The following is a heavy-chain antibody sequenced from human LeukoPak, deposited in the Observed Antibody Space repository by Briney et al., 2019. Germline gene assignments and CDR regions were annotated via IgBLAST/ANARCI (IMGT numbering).Heavy chain of an antibody. V-gene: IGHV5-51*01. J-gene: IGHJ4*02. CDR2: VSPGDSDT. CDR1: GYTFTNYW. Sequence: GESLKISCQGSGYTFTNYWIGWVRQMPGKGLEWMGIVSPGDSDTRYSPSFQGQVTLSVDKSISAAYLQWSSLKASDTALYYCARRSRGHCTTTSCFSDYWGQGTLVTVSS. CDR3: ARRSRGHCTTTSCFSDY. D-gene: IGHD2-2*01.